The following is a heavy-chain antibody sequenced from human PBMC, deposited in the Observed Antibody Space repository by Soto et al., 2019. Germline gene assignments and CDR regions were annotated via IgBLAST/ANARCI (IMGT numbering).Heavy chain of an antibody. J-gene: IGHJ4*02. CDR3: IHRRVNGGMDH. V-gene: IGHV2-5*01. CDR2: IHWNDDN. Sequence: QITLKESGPTLVKPTQTLTLTCTFSGFSLSTSGVGVGCVRQPPGKALEWLAVIHWNDDNHYTSSLKTRLTVSKDITKNQVVFTMTNMDLVDTGTYYCIHRRVNGGMDHWGPGILVTVSS. CDR1: GFSLSTSGVG.